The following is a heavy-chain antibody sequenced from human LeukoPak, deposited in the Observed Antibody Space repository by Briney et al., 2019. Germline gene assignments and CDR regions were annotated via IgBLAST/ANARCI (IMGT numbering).Heavy chain of an antibody. CDR2: IIPIFGTA. J-gene: IGHJ4*02. V-gene: IGHV1-69*05. CDR3: ARGEKPGIAAAGTKY. D-gene: IGHD6-13*01. CDR1: GGTFSSYA. Sequence: ASVKVSCKASGGTFSSYAISWVRQAPGQGLEWMGGIIPIFGTANYAQKFQGRVTMTRDTSTSTVYMELSSLRSEDTAVYYCARGEKPGIAAAGTKYWGQGTLVTVSS.